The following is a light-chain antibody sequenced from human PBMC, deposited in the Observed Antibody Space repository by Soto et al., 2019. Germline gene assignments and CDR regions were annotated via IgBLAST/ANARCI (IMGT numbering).Light chain of an antibody. V-gene: IGLV2-8*01. Sequence: SSLTPPPSPSGSPGQSVTISCTWNRSAVGDHNYVSWYQHHPGKAPKLVIYEVSQRPSGAPDRFSGSKSGNTASLTVSGLQADDEADYYCSSYAGSNSYVFGTGTKVTVL. J-gene: IGLJ1*01. CDR1: RSAVGDHNY. CDR2: EVS. CDR3: SSYAGSNSYV.